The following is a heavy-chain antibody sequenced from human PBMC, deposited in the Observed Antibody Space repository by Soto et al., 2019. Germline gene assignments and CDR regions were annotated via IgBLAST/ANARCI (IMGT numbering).Heavy chain of an antibody. J-gene: IGHJ6*02. CDR3: ARSEEDSDYYYYGMDV. CDR1: GYTFSSNSVA. Sequence: VSLTWVGSGYTFSSNSVAWNWVRQSPSRGLEWLGRTYYRSRWYSDYAVSVRSRIDINADTSKNQASLQLNSVTPEDTAVYYCARSEEDSDYYYYGMDVWGQGTTVTVSS. CDR2: TYYRSRWYS. V-gene: IGHV6-1*01. D-gene: IGHD2-15*01.